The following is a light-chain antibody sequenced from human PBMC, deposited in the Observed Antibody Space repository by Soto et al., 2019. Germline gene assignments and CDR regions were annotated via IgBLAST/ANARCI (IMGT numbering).Light chain of an antibody. CDR2: GAS. CDR1: QSVSSSY. J-gene: IGKJ4*01. CDR3: QQYHDWPLT. V-gene: IGKV3-20*01. Sequence: EIVLTQSPGTLSLSPGERATLSCRASQSVSSSYLAWYQQKPGQTPRLLMYGASTRPTGIPARFSGSGSGTEFTLTIISLQSQDSAVYYCQQYHDWPLTFGGGTKVDIK.